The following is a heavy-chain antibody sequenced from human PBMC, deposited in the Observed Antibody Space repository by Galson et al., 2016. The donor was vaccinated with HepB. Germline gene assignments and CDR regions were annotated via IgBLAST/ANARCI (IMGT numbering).Heavy chain of an antibody. CDR1: NYTFTSYG. CDR2: ISTYNGNT. V-gene: IGHV1-18*01. D-gene: IGHD3-22*01. J-gene: IGHJ4*02. Sequence: SVKVSCKASNYTFTSYGISWVRQAPGQGLEWMGWISTYNGNTNYVQKNQDRVTMTTDTSTSTAYMELTSLRSDDTAVYYCARTIVLAYFDSWGQGTLVTVSS. CDR3: ARTIVLAYFDS.